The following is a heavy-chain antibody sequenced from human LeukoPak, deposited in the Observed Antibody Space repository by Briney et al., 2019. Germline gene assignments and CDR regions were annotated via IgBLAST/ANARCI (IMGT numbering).Heavy chain of an antibody. D-gene: IGHD1-14*01. CDR2: ISGSGTVT. CDR3: TTDNRMGYTRDVDY. J-gene: IGHJ4*02. V-gene: IGHV3-23*01. CDR1: GFTFSNHA. Sequence: PAGSLRPSCAASGFTFSNHAVNWVRQAPGKGLEWVSIISGSGTVTYYADSVRGRFTISRDNSKNTLYLQMNSLKTEDTAVYYCTTDNRMGYTRDVDYWGQGTLVTVSS.